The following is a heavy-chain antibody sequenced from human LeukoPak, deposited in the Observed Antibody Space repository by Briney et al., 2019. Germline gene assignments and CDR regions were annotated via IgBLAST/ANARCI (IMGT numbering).Heavy chain of an antibody. CDR1: GYTFTSYY. D-gene: IGHD6-19*01. V-gene: IGHV1-2*02. Sequence: ASVKVSCKASGYTFTSYYLHGVRQAPGQGLEWMGWINPNSGGTNYAQKFQGRVTMTRDTSISTAYMELSRLRSDDTAVYYCAQWLAPYWGQGTLVTVSS. CDR3: AQWLAPY. J-gene: IGHJ4*02. CDR2: INPNSGGT.